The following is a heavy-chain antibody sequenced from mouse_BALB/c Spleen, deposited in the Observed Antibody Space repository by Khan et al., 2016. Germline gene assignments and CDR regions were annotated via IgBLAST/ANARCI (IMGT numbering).Heavy chain of an antibody. J-gene: IGHJ3*01. V-gene: IGHV1-7*01. CDR1: GYTFTSYW. D-gene: IGHD2-10*01. CDR2: INPSTGYT. CDR3: ASWAYYDNDWFAY. Sequence: QVQLQQSGAELAKPGASVKMSCKASGYTFTSYWMHWVKQRPGQGLEWIGYINPSTGYTEYNPKFKDKATLTADKSSSTAYMQLSSLTSADSAVYYGASWAYYDNDWFAYWGQGTLVTVSA.